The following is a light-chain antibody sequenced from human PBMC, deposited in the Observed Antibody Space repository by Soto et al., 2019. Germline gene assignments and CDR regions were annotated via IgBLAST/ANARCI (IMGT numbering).Light chain of an antibody. J-gene: IGKJ1*01. CDR1: QTVTSW. CDR2: DAS. V-gene: IGKV1-5*01. Sequence: DVQMTQSPSTLSASVGDRVTITCRASQTVTSWLAWYQQKPGKAPKVLIYDASSLESGDPSRFTGSRSGTEFTLTISSLHPDDFATYYCHHYNSYPGTFGQGTKVEIK. CDR3: HHYNSYPGT.